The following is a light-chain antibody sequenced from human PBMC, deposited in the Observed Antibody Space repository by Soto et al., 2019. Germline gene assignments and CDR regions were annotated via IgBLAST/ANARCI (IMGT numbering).Light chain of an antibody. V-gene: IGKV3-20*01. CDR3: QQYDSSPWT. CDR2: GAS. J-gene: IGKJ1*01. Sequence: EIVLMQSPGTLSLSPGERATLSCRASQSVSRSYLAWYQQKLGQAPRLLIYGASSRATGIPDRFSGSGSGTDFTLTISRLEPEDFAVYYCQQYDSSPWTFGQGTKVEIK. CDR1: QSVSRSY.